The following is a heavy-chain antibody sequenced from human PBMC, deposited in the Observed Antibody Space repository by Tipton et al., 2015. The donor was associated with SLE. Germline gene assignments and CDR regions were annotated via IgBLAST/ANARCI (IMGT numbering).Heavy chain of an antibody. CDR1: GASISSHY. Sequence: LRFSCTVSGASISSHYWNWIRQPPGKGLEWIGNIYNNGNTNYNPSLKSRVTISVDTSRNQFFLKLSSVTAADTALYYCARAKRSSTTWGYWFDPWGQGTLATVSS. V-gene: IGHV4-59*11. D-gene: IGHD2-2*01. J-gene: IGHJ5*02. CDR3: ARAKRSSTTWGYWFDP. CDR2: IYNNGNT.